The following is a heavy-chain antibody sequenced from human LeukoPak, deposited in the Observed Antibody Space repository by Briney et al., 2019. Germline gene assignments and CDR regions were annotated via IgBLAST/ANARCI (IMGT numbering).Heavy chain of an antibody. D-gene: IGHD2-2*01. CDR2: FYTSGSP. CDR1: GGSIISYY. Sequence: PSETLSLTCTVSGGSIISYYWIWIRHPAGKGLKWLRRFYTSGSPNYNPSLKSRVTISVDISKNQFSLKLSSVTAADTAVYYCAREYIVVVPAVQSWFDPWGQGTLVPVSS. J-gene: IGHJ5*02. CDR3: AREYIVVVPAVQSWFDP. V-gene: IGHV4-4*07.